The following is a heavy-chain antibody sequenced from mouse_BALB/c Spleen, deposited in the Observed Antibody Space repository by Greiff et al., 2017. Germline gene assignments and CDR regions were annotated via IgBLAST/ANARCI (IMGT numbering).Heavy chain of an antibody. J-gene: IGHJ4*01. CDR2: ISYSGST. CDR3: ARYANYYAMDY. V-gene: IGHV3-2*02. CDR1: GYSITSDYA. Sequence: EVQRVESGPGLVKPSQSLSLTCTVTGYSITSDYAWNWIRQFPGNKLEWMGYISYSGSTSYNPSLKSRISITRDTSKNQFFLQLNSVTTEDTATYYCARYANYYAMDYWGQGTSVTVSS.